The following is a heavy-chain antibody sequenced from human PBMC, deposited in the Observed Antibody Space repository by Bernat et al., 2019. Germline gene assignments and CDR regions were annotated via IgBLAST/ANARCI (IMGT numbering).Heavy chain of an antibody. D-gene: IGHD1-20*01. CDR2: IYYSGST. CDR1: GGSISSGGYY. CDR3: AQYNWNYDYYHYMDV. V-gene: IGHV4-31*03. J-gene: IGHJ6*03. Sequence: QVQLQESGPGLVKPSQTLSLTCTVSGGSISSGGYYWSWIRQHPGKGLEWIGYIYYSGSTYYNPSLKSRVTISVDTSKNQFSLKLSSVTAADTAVYYCAQYNWNYDYYHYMDVWGKGTTVTVSS.